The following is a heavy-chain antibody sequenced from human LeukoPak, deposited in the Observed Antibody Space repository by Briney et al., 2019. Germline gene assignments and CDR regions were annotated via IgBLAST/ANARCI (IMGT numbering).Heavy chain of an antibody. D-gene: IGHD6-13*01. CDR3: ARSSSPYYFDY. V-gene: IGHV3-48*03. CDR1: GFTFSSYE. CDR2: ISSSGSTI. Sequence: GGSLRLSCAASGFTFSSYEMNWVRQAPGKGLEWVSYISSSGSTIYYADSVKGRSTISRDNAKNSLYLQMNSLRAEDTAVYYCARSSSPYYFDYWGQGTLVTVSS. J-gene: IGHJ4*02.